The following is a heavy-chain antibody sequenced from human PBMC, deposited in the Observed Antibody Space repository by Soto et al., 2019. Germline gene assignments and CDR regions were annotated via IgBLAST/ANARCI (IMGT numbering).Heavy chain of an antibody. D-gene: IGHD5-12*01. Sequence: QVQLVQSGAEVKKPGASVKVSCKVSGYTLTELSMHWVRQAPGKGLEWMGGSDPEDGETIYAQKFQGRVTMTEDTSTDTAYMELSSLRSEDTAVYYCATPTGSGYDYSGALRPYGMDVWGQGTTVTVSS. CDR1: GYTLTELS. V-gene: IGHV1-24*01. CDR2: SDPEDGET. J-gene: IGHJ6*02. CDR3: ATPTGSGYDYSGALRPYGMDV.